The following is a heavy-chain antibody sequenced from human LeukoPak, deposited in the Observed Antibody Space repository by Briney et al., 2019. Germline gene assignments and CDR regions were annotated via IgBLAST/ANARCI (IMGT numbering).Heavy chain of an antibody. CDR2: IYYSGST. Sequence: PSETLSLTCSVSGGYISSYYWSWIRQPPGKGLEWIGYIYYSGSTNYNSSLKSRVTISVDTSKNQFSLKLSSVTAADTAVYYCARGPGYCSSTSCYGLYMDVWGKGTTVTISS. D-gene: IGHD2-2*01. CDR1: GGYISSYY. J-gene: IGHJ6*03. V-gene: IGHV4-59*08. CDR3: ARGPGYCSSTSCYGLYMDV.